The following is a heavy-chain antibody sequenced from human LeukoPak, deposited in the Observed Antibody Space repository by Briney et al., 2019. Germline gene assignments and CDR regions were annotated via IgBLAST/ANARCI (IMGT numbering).Heavy chain of an antibody. CDR1: GGTFSSYT. V-gene: IGHV1-69*13. CDR2: IIPIFGTA. CDR3: AAPGIAALFQH. J-gene: IGHJ1*01. D-gene: IGHD6-13*01. Sequence: GASVKVSCKASGGTFSSYTISWVRQAPGQGLEWMGGIIPIFGTANYAQKFQGRVTITADESTSTAYMELSSLRPEDTAVYYCAAPGIAALFQHWGQGTLVTVSS.